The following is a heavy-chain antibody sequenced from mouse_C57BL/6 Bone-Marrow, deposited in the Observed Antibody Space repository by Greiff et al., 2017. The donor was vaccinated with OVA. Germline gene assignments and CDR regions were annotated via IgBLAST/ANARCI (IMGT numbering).Heavy chain of an antibody. CDR2: IYPGGGYT. J-gene: IGHJ1*03. CDR1: GYTFTNYW. D-gene: IGHD2-3*01. V-gene: IGHV1-63*01. Sequence: QVQLKESGAELVRPGTSVKMSCKASGYTFTNYWIGWAKQRPGHGLEWIGDIYPGGGYTNYNEKFKGKATLTADKSSSTAYMEFSSLTSEDSAIYYCARRGGWLLRVFDGWGTGTTVTVSS. CDR3: ARRGGWLLRVFDG.